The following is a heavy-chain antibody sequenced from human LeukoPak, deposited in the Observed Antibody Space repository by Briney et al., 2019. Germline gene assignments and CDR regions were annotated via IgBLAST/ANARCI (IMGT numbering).Heavy chain of an antibody. Sequence: GASVKVSCKASGYTFTSYDINWVRQATGQGLEWMGWMNPNSGNTGYAQKFQGRVTMTRNTSISTAYMELSSLRSEDTAVYYCARAARGNIVVVPAAKDYYYYMDVWGKGTTVTVSS. J-gene: IGHJ6*03. V-gene: IGHV1-8*01. D-gene: IGHD2-2*01. CDR2: MNPNSGNT. CDR3: ARAARGNIVVVPAAKDYYYYMDV. CDR1: GYTFTSYD.